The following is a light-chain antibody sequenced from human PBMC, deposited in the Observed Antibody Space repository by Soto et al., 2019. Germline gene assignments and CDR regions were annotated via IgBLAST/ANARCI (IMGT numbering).Light chain of an antibody. CDR2: GAS. V-gene: IGKV3-15*01. Sequence: EIVMTQSPATLSVSPGERATLSCRASKSVSSNLAWYQQKPGQAPRLLIYGASTRATGIQARFSGSGSGTEFTLTISSLQSEDFAVYYCQQYNNWRGTFGQGTKVDIK. CDR1: KSVSSN. J-gene: IGKJ1*01. CDR3: QQYNNWRGT.